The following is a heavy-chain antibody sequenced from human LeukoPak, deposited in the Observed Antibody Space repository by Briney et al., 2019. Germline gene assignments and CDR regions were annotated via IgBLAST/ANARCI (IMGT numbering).Heavy chain of an antibody. CDR1: GFTFSSYA. CDR3: AKDEGWRPAAD. V-gene: IGHV3-23*01. D-gene: IGHD2-2*01. J-gene: IGHJ4*02. CDR2: ISGSGGST. Sequence: PGGSLRLSCAASGFTFSSYAMSWVRQAPGKGLEWVSAISGSGGSTYYADSVKGRFTISRDNSKNTLYLQMNSLTAEDTALYYCAKDEGWRPAADWGQGTLVTVSS.